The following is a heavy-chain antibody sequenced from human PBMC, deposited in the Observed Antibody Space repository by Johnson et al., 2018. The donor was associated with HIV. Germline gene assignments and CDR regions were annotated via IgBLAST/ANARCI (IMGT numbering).Heavy chain of an antibody. V-gene: IGHV3-30-3*01. CDR2: VSYDGGSK. D-gene: IGHD1-1*01. J-gene: IGHJ3*02. Sequence: QVQLVESGGGVVRPGGSLRLSCAASGFTFDEYAMHWVRQAPGKGLEWVACVSYDGGSKYYADSVKGRFTISRDNSKNPLYLQMNSLRAGDTAVYSCANPTGSDAFDIWGQGTMVTVSS. CDR1: GFTFDEYA. CDR3: ANPTGSDAFDI.